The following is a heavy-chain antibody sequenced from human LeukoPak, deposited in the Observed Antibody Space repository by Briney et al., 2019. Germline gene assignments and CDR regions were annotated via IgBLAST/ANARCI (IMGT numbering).Heavy chain of an antibody. CDR1: GFTFSSYA. J-gene: IGHJ4*02. CDR3: AKAGSSVFWD. Sequence: GSLRLSCAASGFTFSSYAMSWVRQAPGKGLEWVLAISGSGGSTYYADSVEGRFTISRDNSKNTLHLQMNSLRAEDTAVYYCAKAGSSVFWDWGQGTLVTVSS. D-gene: IGHD3-22*01. CDR2: ISGSGGST. V-gene: IGHV3-23*01.